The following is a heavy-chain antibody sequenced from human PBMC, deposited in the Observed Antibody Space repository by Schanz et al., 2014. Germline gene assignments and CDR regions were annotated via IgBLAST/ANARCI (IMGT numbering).Heavy chain of an antibody. J-gene: IGHJ4*02. D-gene: IGHD3-9*01. Sequence: QVQLVQSGAEVKKPGASVRVSCKASGYTFTTYAMSWVRQAPGQGLEWVGWISVYTGNTKYGQKVQGRVTITRDTSASTAYMELRSLRSDDTAVYYCARDAADFYDILTEEDYWGQGTLVTVSS. CDR3: ARDAADFYDILTEEDY. V-gene: IGHV1-18*01. CDR1: GYTFTTYA. CDR2: ISVYTGNT.